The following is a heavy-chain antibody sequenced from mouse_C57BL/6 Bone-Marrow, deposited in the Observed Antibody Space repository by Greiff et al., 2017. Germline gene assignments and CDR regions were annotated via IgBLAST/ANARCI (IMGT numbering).Heavy chain of an antibody. CDR2: ISDGRSYT. V-gene: IGHV5-4*03. Sequence: EVMLVESGRGLVKPGGSLKLSCAASGYTFSSYSMSWVRQTPEKRLEWVASISDGRSYTYSPENVKGRFTMSIDNAKNTLYLQMRQLKSEYTAVYYCARWGTIVAYWYFDVWGTGTTVTVSS. CDR3: ARWGTIVAYWYFDV. D-gene: IGHD2-1*01. J-gene: IGHJ1*03. CDR1: GYTFSSYS.